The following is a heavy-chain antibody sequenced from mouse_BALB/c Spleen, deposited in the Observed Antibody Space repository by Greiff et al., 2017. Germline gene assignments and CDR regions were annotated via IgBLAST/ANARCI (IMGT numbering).Heavy chain of an antibody. CDR3: TRSWGYDGLAY. V-gene: IGHV1S81*02. CDR2: INPSNGGT. D-gene: IGHD2-2*01. CDR1: GYTFTSYY. J-gene: IGHJ3*01. Sequence: VKLQESGAELVKPGASVKLSCKASGYTFTSYYMYWVKQRPGQGLEWIGEINPSNGGTNFNEKFKSKATLTVDKSSSTASMQLSSLTSEDSAVYYWTRSWGYDGLAYGGQGTLVTVSA.